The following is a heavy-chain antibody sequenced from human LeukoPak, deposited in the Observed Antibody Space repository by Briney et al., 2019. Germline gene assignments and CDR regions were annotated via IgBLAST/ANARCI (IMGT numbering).Heavy chain of an antibody. CDR3: ARGWSSSGCSRDY. J-gene: IGHJ4*02. V-gene: IGHV1-18*01. CDR1: GYSFSSYG. D-gene: IGHD2-2*01. Sequence: ASVKVSCKASGYSFSSYGIHWVRQAPGQGLEWMGYILGYNGDTNYAQRLRGRLTMTRDTSTTTAYMELRSLRPDDTAVYYCARGWSSSGCSRDYWGQGTLVTVSS. CDR2: ILGYNGDT.